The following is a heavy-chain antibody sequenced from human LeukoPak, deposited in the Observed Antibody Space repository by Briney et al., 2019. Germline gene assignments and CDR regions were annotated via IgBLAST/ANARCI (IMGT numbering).Heavy chain of an antibody. J-gene: IGHJ6*02. D-gene: IGHD2-2*01. CDR1: GYTFTNYR. CDR2: INPNSGGT. CDR3: AREDIVVVPAGMDV. V-gene: IGHV1-2*04. Sequence: ASVKVSCKASGYTFTNYRINWVRQAPGQGLEWMGWINPNSGGTNYAQKFQGWVTMTRDTSISTAYMELSRLRSDDTAVYYCAREDIVVVPAGMDVWGQGTTVTVSS.